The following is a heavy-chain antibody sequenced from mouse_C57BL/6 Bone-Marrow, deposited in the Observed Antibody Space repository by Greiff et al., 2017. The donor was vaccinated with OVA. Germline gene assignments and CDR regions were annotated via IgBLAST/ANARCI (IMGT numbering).Heavy chain of an antibody. Sequence: QVQLQQPGAELVKPGASVKLSCKASGYTFTSYWMHWVKQRPGQGLEWIGMIHPNSGSTNYNEKFKSKATLTVDKSSSTAYMQLSSLTSEDSAVYYCARLPSYGSSYCAMDYWGQGTSVTVSS. CDR3: ARLPSYGSSYCAMDY. D-gene: IGHD1-1*01. J-gene: IGHJ4*01. CDR1: GYTFTSYW. V-gene: IGHV1-64*01. CDR2: IHPNSGST.